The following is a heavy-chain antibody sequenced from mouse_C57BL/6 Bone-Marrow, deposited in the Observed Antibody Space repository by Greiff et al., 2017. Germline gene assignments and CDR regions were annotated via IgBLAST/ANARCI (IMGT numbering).Heavy chain of an antibody. V-gene: IGHV1-53*01. CDR1: CFTFTSYW. Sequence: QVPLPPPGAELVRPGASVKLSCPASCFTFTSYWLHLVKQRPGQGLVWIGKINPSNGGTKYNAKFHIKATLTVDKSSSTAYMQLSSLTSEDAAVYYCARGLRGYWGQGTTLTVSS. CDR2: INPSNGGT. D-gene: IGHD1-1*01. CDR3: ARGLRGY. J-gene: IGHJ2*01.